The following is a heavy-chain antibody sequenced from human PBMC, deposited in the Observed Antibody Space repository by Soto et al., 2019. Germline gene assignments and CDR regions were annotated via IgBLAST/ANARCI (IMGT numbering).Heavy chain of an antibody. J-gene: IGHJ6*02. CDR1: GFTFSRYG. CDR3: ARSTRILVVTGLLGGMDG. Sequence: GGSLRLSCAASGFTFSRYGMHWVRQAPGKGLEWVAVISYDGSDKYYADSVKGRFTISRDNSKSTLYLQMNSLRAEDTAVYYCARSTRILVVTGLLGGMDGWGQGTTVTVSS. CDR2: ISYDGSDK. D-gene: IGHD3-22*01. V-gene: IGHV3-30*03.